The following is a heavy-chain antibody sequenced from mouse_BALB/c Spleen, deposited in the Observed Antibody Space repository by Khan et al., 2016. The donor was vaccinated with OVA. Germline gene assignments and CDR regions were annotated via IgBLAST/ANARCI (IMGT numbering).Heavy chain of an antibody. CDR1: GYSITSDYA. CDR3: ARSVTITTVVATDFDY. CDR2: ISYIGRT. D-gene: IGHD1-1*01. J-gene: IGHJ2*01. V-gene: IGHV3-2*02. Sequence: EVQLQESGPGLVKPSQSLSLTCTVTGYSITSDYAWNWIRQFPGSKLEWMGYISYIGRTSYNPSLKSRISITRDTSKNQFFLQLNSVTTEDTATYYCARSVTITTVVATDFDYWGQGTTLTVSS.